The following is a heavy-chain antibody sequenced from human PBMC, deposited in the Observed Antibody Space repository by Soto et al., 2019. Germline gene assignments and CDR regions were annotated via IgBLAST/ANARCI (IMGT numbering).Heavy chain of an antibody. CDR1: NSSLGAFH. CDR2: LIHGGST. V-gene: IGHV4-34*12. CDR3: ERSPLSYDYVRQTWRDVGDSFDI. D-gene: IGHD3-16*01. J-gene: IGHJ3*02. Sequence: SETLSLTCAIYNSSLGAFHWTWIRQPPGKGLEWIGELIHGGSTNYNPSLKSRVTFSLDTSKNQFSLQLMSVTAADTAVYYCERSPLSYDYVRQTWRDVGDSFDIWGRGTLVTVSS.